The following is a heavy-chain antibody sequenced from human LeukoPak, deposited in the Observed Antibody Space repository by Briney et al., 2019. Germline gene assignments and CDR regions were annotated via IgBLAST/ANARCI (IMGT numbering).Heavy chain of an antibody. CDR1: GFTFSGYW. CDR2: IWEGGRET. J-gene: IGHJ6*02. CDR3: ARGRDIVATAPDYNYGMDV. Sequence: GGSLRLSCTASGFTFSGYWMNWVRQAPGKGLEWVANIWEGGRETHYVDSVKGRFTISGDSAKTSLDLQMNSLRAEDAAVYYCARGRDIVATAPDYNYGMDVWGQGTTVTVPS. V-gene: IGHV3-7*01. D-gene: IGHD5-12*01.